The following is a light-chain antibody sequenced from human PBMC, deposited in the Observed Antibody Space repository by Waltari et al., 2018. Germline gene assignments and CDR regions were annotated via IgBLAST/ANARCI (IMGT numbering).Light chain of an antibody. V-gene: IGKV3-15*01. J-gene: IGKJ2*01. CDR2: GAS. CDR1: PSVSSN. CDR3: QQYNNWPPYT. Sequence: EILMTQSPATLSVSPGERATLSCRASPSVSSNLAWYQQKPGQAPRLLIYGASTRATGIPARFSGSGSVTEFTLTISSLQSEDFAVYYCQQYNNWPPYTFGQGTKLEIK.